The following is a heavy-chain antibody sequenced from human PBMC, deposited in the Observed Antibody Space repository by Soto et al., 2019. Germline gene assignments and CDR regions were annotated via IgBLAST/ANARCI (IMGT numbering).Heavy chain of an antibody. CDR3: ARHAYYYYGMDV. CDR1: GGSISSGGYY. CDR2: IYYSGGT. J-gene: IGHJ6*02. V-gene: IGHV4-61*08. Sequence: SETLSLTCTVSGGSISSGGYYWSWIRQHPGKGLEWIGYIYYSGGTNYNPSLKSRVTISVDTSKNQFSLKLSSVTAADTAVYYCARHAYYYYGMDVWGQGTTVTVSS.